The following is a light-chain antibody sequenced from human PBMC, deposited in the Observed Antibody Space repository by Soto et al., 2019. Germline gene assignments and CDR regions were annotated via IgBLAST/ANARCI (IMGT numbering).Light chain of an antibody. Sequence: QSALTQPASVSGSPGQSITISCTGNSSDIGGYNYVSWYQKHPGKAPKLMIYGVSNRPSGVSNRFSGSKSGNTASLTISGLQAEDEADYYCSSYTSSSAIFGGGTQLTVL. CDR1: SSDIGGYNY. CDR2: GVS. CDR3: SSYTSSSAI. J-gene: IGLJ2*01. V-gene: IGLV2-14*01.